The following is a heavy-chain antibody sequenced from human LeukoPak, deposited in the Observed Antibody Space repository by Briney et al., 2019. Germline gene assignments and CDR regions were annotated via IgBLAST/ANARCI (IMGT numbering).Heavy chain of an antibody. Sequence: ETLSLTCAVYGGSFSGYYWSWIRQAPGKGLEWVANIKQDGSEKYYVDSVKGRFTISRDNAKNSLYLQMNSLRAEDTAVYYCARWGSHYYDSSDYWGQGTLVTVSS. CDR2: IKQDGSEK. CDR1: GGSFSGYY. D-gene: IGHD3-22*01. J-gene: IGHJ4*02. CDR3: ARWGSHYYDSSDY. V-gene: IGHV3-7*01.